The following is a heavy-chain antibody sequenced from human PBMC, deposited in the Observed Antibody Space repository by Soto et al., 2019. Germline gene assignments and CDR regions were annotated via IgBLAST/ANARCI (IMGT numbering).Heavy chain of an antibody. D-gene: IGHD5-12*01. V-gene: IGHV2-70*19. CDR2: VRWDDEK. J-gene: IGHJ6*02. Sequence: GPTLVNPSQTLTLNCTFSGFSLNTGGMCLSWVRQPTGKALEWLAVVRWDDEKHFSTSLRNRISVSKDASGDLLVLTMANMDTADSGTYYCVRTHGGYTAYYGMDVWGPGTTVTVSS. CDR3: VRTHGGYTAYYGMDV. CDR1: GFSLNTGGMC.